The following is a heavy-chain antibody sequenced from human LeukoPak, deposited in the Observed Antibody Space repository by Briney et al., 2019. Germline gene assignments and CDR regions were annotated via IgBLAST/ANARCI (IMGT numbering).Heavy chain of an antibody. CDR3: AKDRGDIVATIPGY. D-gene: IGHD5-12*01. J-gene: IGHJ4*02. V-gene: IGHV3-23*01. Sequence: GGSLRLSCAASGFTFSSYAMSWVRQAPGKGLEWVSAISGSGGSTYYADSVKGRFTISRDNSKNTLYLQMDSLRAEDTAVYYCAKDRGDIVATIPGYWGQGTLVTVSS. CDR2: ISGSGGST. CDR1: GFTFSSYA.